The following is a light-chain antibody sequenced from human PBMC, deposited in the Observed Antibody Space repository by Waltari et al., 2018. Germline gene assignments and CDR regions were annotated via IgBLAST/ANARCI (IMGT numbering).Light chain of an antibody. V-gene: IGLV2-18*02. CDR2: EVT. Sequence: QSALTQPPSVSGSPGQSVTISCTGTNSDVGVYSRVSWYQPPPGTIPKLVIYEVTNRPSGGPDRFSGSKSGNTASPAMSGLQAEDEADYYCASYTPRSALVFGGGTKVTVL. J-gene: IGLJ2*01. CDR1: NSDVGVYSR. CDR3: ASYTPRSALV.